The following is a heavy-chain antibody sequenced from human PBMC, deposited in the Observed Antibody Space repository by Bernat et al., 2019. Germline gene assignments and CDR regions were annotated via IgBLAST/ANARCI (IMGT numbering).Heavy chain of an antibody. J-gene: IGHJ6*03. Sequence: QVQLVQSGAEVKKPGASVKVSCKASGYTFTSYAMHWVRQAPGQRLEWMGWINAGNGNTKYSQKFQGRDTITRDTSASTAYMELSSLRSEDTAVYYCASRYCSSTSCHYYYYMDVWGKGTTVTVSS. D-gene: IGHD2-2*01. V-gene: IGHV1-3*01. CDR2: INAGNGNT. CDR1: GYTFTSYA. CDR3: ASRYCSSTSCHYYYYMDV.